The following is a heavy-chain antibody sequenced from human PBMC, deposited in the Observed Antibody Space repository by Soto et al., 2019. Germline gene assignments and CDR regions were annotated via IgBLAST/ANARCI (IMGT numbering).Heavy chain of an antibody. CDR2: INHSGST. CDR1: GGSFRGYD. CDR3: ARTARGYARYTPQYYFDY. J-gene: IGHJ4*02. Sequence: SETLSLTCAVYGGSFRGYDWSWIRQPPGKGLEWIGEINHSGSTNYNPSLKSRVTISVDTSKNQFSLKLSSVTAADTAVYYCARTARGYARYTPQYYFDYWGQGTLVTVSS. V-gene: IGHV4-34*01. D-gene: IGHD5-18*01.